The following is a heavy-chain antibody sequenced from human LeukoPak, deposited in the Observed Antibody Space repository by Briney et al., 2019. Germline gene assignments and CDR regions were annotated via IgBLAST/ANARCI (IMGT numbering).Heavy chain of an antibody. V-gene: IGHV4-59*01. J-gene: IGHJ5*02. Sequence: SETLSLTCTLSGGSINNYYWSWIRQPPGKGLEWIGYIYYNGNTNYNPSLKSRVTISVDTSKNQFSLKLSSVTAADTAVYFCAREYSSGLSWFDPWGQGTLVTVSS. CDR1: GGSINNYY. D-gene: IGHD6-19*01. CDR2: IYYNGNT. CDR3: AREYSSGLSWFDP.